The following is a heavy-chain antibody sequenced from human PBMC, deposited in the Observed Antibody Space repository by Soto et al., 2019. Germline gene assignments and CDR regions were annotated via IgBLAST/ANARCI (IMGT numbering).Heavy chain of an antibody. J-gene: IGHJ6*03. V-gene: IGHV3-30*18. CDR2: ISYHGSAK. CDR3: VKEGSGSFSLSNSYHQFYLAV. CDR1: GFTFGNCG. Sequence: GGSLRLSCAVSGFTFGNCGMLWVRQAPGKGLEWLAVISYHGSAKYYAESVKGRFTISRDNSNNMLYLEMNSLRPEDTAVYYCVKEGSGSFSLSNSYHQFYLAVWGNGTTVTVSS. D-gene: IGHD3-10*01.